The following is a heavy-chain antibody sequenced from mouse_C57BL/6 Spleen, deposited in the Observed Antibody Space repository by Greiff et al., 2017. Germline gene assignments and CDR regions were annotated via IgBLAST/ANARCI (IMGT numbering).Heavy chain of an antibody. J-gene: IGHJ2*01. D-gene: IGHD1-1*01. CDR3: KRQDYGGFDY. V-gene: IGHV5S21*01. Sequence: EVKVVESGEGLVKPGGSLKLSCAASGFTFSSYAMSWVRQTPEKRLEWVAYISSGGDYIYYAATVKGRFTISRDNARNTLYLQMSSLKSEDTAMYYCKRQDYGGFDYWGQGTTLTVSS. CDR1: GFTFSSYA. CDR2: ISSGGDYI.